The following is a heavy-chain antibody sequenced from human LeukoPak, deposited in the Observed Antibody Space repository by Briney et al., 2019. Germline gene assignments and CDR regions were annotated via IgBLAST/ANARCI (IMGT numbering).Heavy chain of an antibody. D-gene: IGHD1-26*01. CDR1: GFTFSSYA. V-gene: IGHV3-23*01. Sequence: GGSLRLSCAASGFTFSSYAMSWVRQAPGKGLEWVSAISGSGGSTYYADSVKGRFTISRDDAKNSLYLQMNSLRAEDTAVYYCARDVRGGTFADYWGQGTLVTVSS. J-gene: IGHJ4*02. CDR3: ARDVRGGTFADY. CDR2: ISGSGGST.